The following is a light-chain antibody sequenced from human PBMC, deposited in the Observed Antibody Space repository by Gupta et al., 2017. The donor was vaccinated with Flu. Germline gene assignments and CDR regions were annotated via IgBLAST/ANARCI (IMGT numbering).Light chain of an antibody. J-gene: IGLJ2*01. CDR1: SSDVGSYEY. CDR3: SSFTSSNSLVV. CDR2: DVS. Sequence: QSALTQPASVSGSPGQSITIACTGPSSDVGSYEYVSWYQQHPGKAPKLMIYDVSKRPAGVSSRFSGSKSGDTAPLTISGLQADDEAEYYCSSFTSSNSLVVFGGGTRLIVL. V-gene: IGLV2-14*03.